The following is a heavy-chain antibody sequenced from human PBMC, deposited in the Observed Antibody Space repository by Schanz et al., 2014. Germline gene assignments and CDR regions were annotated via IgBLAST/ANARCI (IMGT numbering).Heavy chain of an antibody. J-gene: IGHJ6*02. Sequence: AQLVESGGGVVQPGGSLSLSCAASRFAFSNCGMHWVRQAPGKGLEWVSSISRSSSSIYYADSVKGRFTISRDDAKNSLYLQMNSLRAEDTALYYCAKDRQTTVNRVGYYYGMDVWGQGTTVTVSS. V-gene: IGHV3-21*04. CDR3: AKDRQTTVNRVGYYYGMDV. D-gene: IGHD4-4*01. CDR1: RFAFSNCG. CDR2: ISRSSSSI.